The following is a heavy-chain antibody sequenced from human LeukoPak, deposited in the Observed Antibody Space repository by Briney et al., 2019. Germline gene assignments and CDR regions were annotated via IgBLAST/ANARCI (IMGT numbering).Heavy chain of an antibody. V-gene: IGHV1-69*01. CDR3: ARDKSDTAMVYNWFDP. D-gene: IGHD5-18*01. CDR1: GGTFSSYA. J-gene: IGHJ5*02. Sequence: GSSVKVSCKASGGTFSSYAISWVRQAPGQGLEWMGGIIPIFGTANYAQKFQGRVTITADESTSTAYMELSSLRSEDTAVYYCARDKSDTAMVYNWFDPWGQGTLVTVSS. CDR2: IIPIFGTA.